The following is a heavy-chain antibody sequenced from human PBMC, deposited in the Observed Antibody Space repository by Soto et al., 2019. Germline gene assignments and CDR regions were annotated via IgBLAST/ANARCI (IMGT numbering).Heavy chain of an antibody. D-gene: IGHD1-26*01. CDR2: ISYDGSNN. CDR1: GFTFSSYD. CDR3: ARGRSGGLDY. Sequence: QEQLVESGGGVVQPGRSLRVSCAASGFTFSSYDMHWVRQAPGKGLEWVAVISYDGSNNYYADSVKGRFTISRDNSNGTLFLQMSGLRAEDTAAYYCARGRSGGLDYWGQGTLVTVSS. J-gene: IGHJ4*02. V-gene: IGHV3-30-3*01.